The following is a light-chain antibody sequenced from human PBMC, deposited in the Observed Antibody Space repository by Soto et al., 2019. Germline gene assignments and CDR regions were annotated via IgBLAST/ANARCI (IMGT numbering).Light chain of an antibody. J-gene: IGKJ4*01. CDR1: QSVTNK. V-gene: IGKV3-15*01. CDR2: DAS. Sequence: EIIMTQSPATLSVSPGERATLSCRASQSVTNKLAWYQQKPGQAPRLLIYDASTRATDIPASFSGSGSGTEFTLTISSLQSEDFAIYYCQQYNNWPLTFGRGTRVEIK. CDR3: QQYNNWPLT.